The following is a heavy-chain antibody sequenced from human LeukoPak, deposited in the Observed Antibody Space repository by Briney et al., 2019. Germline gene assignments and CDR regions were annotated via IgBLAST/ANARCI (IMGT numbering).Heavy chain of an antibody. CDR3: ARSTEYYYDSSGYLYFQH. D-gene: IGHD3-22*01. J-gene: IGHJ1*01. CDR1: GGTFSSYA. CDR2: IIPIFGTA. V-gene: IGHV1-69*13. Sequence: SVKVSCKASGGTFSSYAIRWVRQAPGQVLEWMGGIIPIFGTANYAQKFQGRVTITADESTSTAYMELSSLRSEDTAVYYCARSTEYYYDSSGYLYFQHWGQGTLVAVSS.